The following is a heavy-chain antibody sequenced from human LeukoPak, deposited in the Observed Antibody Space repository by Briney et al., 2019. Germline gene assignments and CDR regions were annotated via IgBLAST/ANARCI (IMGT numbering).Heavy chain of an antibody. CDR2: ISYDGSNK. V-gene: IGHV3-30*04. CDR1: GFTFSSYA. D-gene: IGHD3-22*01. CDR3: ARGRTPSMILRADI. Sequence: GGSVRLSCAASGFTFSSYAMRWVRQAPGKGREWVAVISYDGSNKYYADYVKGRFTMSRDITKNKLYLKMNRLRAEETAVYYCARGRTPSMILRADIWGEGTRVTVSS. J-gene: IGHJ3*02.